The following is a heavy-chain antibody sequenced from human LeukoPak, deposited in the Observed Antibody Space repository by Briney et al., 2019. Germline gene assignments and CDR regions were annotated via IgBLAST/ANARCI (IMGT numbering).Heavy chain of an antibody. D-gene: IGHD1-26*01. CDR2: ISSSGDTT. V-gene: IGHV3-23*01. J-gene: IGHJ5*02. CDR1: GFTFSSYA. CDR3: AKDSGIFYGWFDP. Sequence: GGSLRLSCAASGFTFSSYAMSWVRQAPGKVLEWVSRISSSGDTTHYADSVRGRFTISRDNSKNTLYLQMNSLRAEDTAVYFCAKDSGIFYGWFDPWGQGTLVTVSS.